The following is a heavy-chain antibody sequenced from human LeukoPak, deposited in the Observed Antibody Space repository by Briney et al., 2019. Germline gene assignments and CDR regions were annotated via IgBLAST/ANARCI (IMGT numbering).Heavy chain of an antibody. J-gene: IGHJ5*02. CDR1: GYTFTSYY. CDR2: INPSGGFT. V-gene: IGHV1-46*01. Sequence: ASVKVSCKASGYTFTSYYLHWVRQAPGQGLELMGVINPSGGFTAYSQKFQGRVTMTWDMSTSTVYMDMGSLRSEDTAVYYCARSYNGNYREDWFDPWGQGTLVTVSS. D-gene: IGHD1-7*01. CDR3: ARSYNGNYREDWFDP.